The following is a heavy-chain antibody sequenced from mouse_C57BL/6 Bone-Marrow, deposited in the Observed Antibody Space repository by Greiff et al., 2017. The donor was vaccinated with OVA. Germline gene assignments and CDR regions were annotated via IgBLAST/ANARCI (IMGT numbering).Heavy chain of an antibody. CDR1: GFTFSDYY. CDR3: ARPSLRYYAMDY. D-gene: IGHD1-2*01. J-gene: IGHJ4*01. V-gene: IGHV5-12*01. Sequence: EVQGVESGGGLVQPGGSLKLSCAASGFTFSDYYMYWVRQTPEKRLEWVAYISNGGGSTYYPDTVKGRFTISRDNAKNTLYLQMSRLKSEDTAVYYCARPSLRYYAMDYWGQGTSVTVSS. CDR2: ISNGGGST.